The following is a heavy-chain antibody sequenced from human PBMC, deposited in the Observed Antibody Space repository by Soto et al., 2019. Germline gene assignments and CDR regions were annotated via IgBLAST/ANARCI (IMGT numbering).Heavy chain of an antibody. CDR2: IYSDGTST. CDR3: ASGDRGAFDL. D-gene: IGHD3-10*01. J-gene: IGHJ3*01. Sequence: EVQLVESGGGLVQPGESLRLSCEASGFTFDYYWMHWVRQAPGKGLVWVSRIYSDGTSTTYADSVKGRFTISRDNAKNPVSLQMNSLRADDTAVYYCASGDRGAFDLWGQGTVVTVSS. V-gene: IGHV3-74*01. CDR1: GFTFDYYW.